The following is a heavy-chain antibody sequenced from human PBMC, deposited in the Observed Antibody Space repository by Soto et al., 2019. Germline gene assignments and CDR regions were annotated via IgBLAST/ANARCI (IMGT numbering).Heavy chain of an antibody. D-gene: IGHD3-16*01. V-gene: IGHV1-2*02. CDR2: INPKNGRT. J-gene: IGHJ4*02. CDR1: GYTFPDYY. CDR3: SNQAADNGSYADY. Sequence: ASVKVSCKASGYTFPDYYIHWVRQAPGQGLELMGWINPKNGRTIHPQKFQGRDTMTRDTSINTAYIELSRLRSDDTALYFCSNQAADNGSYADYWGQATLVSV.